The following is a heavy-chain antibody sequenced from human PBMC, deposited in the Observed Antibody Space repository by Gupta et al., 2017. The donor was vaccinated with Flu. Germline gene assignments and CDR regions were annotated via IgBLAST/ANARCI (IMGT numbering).Heavy chain of an antibody. J-gene: IGHJ5*02. CDR3: ARQGGSGASPYSAGSWFDP. CDR2: IWYDGTNK. CDR1: GLIFSSYG. Sequence: QVQLVESGGGVVQPGTSLRLSCAASGLIFSSYGMHWVRQAPGKGLEWVAVIWYDGTNKYYADSVKGRFTISRDNSKNTLYLQMNSLRAEDTAVYYCARQGGSGASPYSAGSWFDPWGQGTLVTVSS. V-gene: IGHV3-33*01. D-gene: IGHD2-15*01.